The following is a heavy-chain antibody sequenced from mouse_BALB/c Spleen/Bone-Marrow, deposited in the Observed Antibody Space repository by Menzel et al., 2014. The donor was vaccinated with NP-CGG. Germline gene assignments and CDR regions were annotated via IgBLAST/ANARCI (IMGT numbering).Heavy chain of an antibody. D-gene: IGHD2-4*01. CDR3: ARDRGLTYFDY. V-gene: IGHV7-3*02. J-gene: IGHJ2*01. Sequence: EVKLVESGGGLVQPGGSLRLSCTTSGFTFTDYYMSWVRQPPGKALEWLGFIRNKANGYTTEYSASEKGRFTISRDNSQSILYLQMNTLRAEDSATYYCARDRGLTYFDYWGQGTTLTVSS. CDR1: GFTFTDYY. CDR2: IRNKANGYTT.